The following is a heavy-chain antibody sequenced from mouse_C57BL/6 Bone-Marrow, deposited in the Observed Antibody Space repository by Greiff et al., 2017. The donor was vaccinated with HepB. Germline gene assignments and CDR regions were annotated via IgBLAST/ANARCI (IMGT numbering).Heavy chain of an antibody. J-gene: IGHJ1*03. D-gene: IGHD1-1*01. V-gene: IGHV5-6*01. CDR3: ARRGLYYYGSSPFDV. Sequence: EVQGVESGGDLVKPGGSLKLSCAASGFTFSSYGMSWVRQTPDKRLEWVATISSGGSYTYYPDSVKGRFTISRDNAKNTLYLQMSSLKSEDTAMYYCARRGLYYYGSSPFDVWGTGTTVTVSS. CDR2: ISSGGSYT. CDR1: GFTFSSYG.